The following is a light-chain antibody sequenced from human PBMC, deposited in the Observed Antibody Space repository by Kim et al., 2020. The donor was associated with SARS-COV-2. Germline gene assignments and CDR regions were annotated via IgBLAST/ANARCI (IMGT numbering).Light chain of an antibody. Sequence: PGQTARITCSGEALPKQFGYWYQQRPGRAPILVLYRDKERPSWIPERFSGSRSGTTLTLTITGVQTEDEADSFCQSADISGTSWIFGGGTQLTVL. V-gene: IGLV3-25*03. CDR1: ALPKQF. CDR2: RDK. CDR3: QSADISGTSWI. J-gene: IGLJ2*01.